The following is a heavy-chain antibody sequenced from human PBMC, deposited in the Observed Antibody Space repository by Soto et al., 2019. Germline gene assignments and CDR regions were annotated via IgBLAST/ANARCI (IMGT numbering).Heavy chain of an antibody. CDR1: GFTFSSYA. CDR2: ISGSGGST. CDR3: AKETASEDIVVVPAAPGGYYYYYMDV. J-gene: IGHJ6*03. D-gene: IGHD2-2*01. V-gene: IGHV3-23*01. Sequence: GGFLRLSCAASGFTFSSYAMSWVRQAPGKGLEWVSAISGSGGSTYYADSVKGRFTISRDNSKNTLYLQMNSLRAEDTAVYYCAKETASEDIVVVPAAPGGYYYYYMDVWGKGTTVTVSS.